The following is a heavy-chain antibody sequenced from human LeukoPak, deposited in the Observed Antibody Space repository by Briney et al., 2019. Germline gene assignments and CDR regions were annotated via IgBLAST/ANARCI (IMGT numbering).Heavy chain of an antibody. J-gene: IGHJ4*02. Sequence: GGSLRLSCAASGFTFNNYAMNWVRQAPGKGLEWVSSISGSGANTYYADSVKGRFTISRDNSKNTLYLQMNSLRAEDTAVYYCAKAPGVRGVIGFDYWGQGTLVTVSS. CDR2: ISGSGANT. CDR3: AKAPGVRGVIGFDY. CDR1: GFTFNNYA. D-gene: IGHD3-10*01. V-gene: IGHV3-23*01.